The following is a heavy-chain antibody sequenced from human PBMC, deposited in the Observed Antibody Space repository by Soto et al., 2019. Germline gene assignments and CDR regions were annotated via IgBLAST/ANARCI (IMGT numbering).Heavy chain of an antibody. CDR1: GFTFSGSA. Sequence: PGGSLRLSCAASGFTFSGSAMHWVRQASGKGLEWVGRIRSKANSYATAYAASVKGRFTISRDDSKNTAYLQMNSLKTEDTAVYYCTRPRVYGSGSYGYYGMDVWGQGTTVTVSS. CDR2: IRSKANSYAT. J-gene: IGHJ6*02. D-gene: IGHD3-10*01. CDR3: TRPRVYGSGSYGYYGMDV. V-gene: IGHV3-73*01.